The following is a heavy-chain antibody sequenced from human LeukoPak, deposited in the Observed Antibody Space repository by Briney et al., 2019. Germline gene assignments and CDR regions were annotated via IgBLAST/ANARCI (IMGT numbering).Heavy chain of an antibody. CDR3: ARDRVVVPAAFDY. V-gene: IGHV1-2*02. D-gene: IGHD2-2*01. J-gene: IGHJ4*02. CDR1: GYTFTAYY. Sequence: ASVKVSCKASGYTFTAYYMHWVRQAPGQGLEWMGWVNPNSGGTNYAQKFQGRVTMTRDTSISTAYMELSRLRSDDTAVYYCARDRVVVPAAFDYWGQGTLVTVSS. CDR2: VNPNSGGT.